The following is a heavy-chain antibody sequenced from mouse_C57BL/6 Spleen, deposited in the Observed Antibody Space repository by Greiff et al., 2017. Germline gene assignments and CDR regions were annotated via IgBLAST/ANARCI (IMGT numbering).Heavy chain of an antibody. CDR3: ARRDYYGSSYHYAMDY. V-gene: IGHV1-52*01. J-gene: IGHJ4*01. Sequence: QVQLQQPGAELVRPGSSVKLSCKASGYTFTSYWMHWVKQRPIQGLEWIGNIDPSDSDTHYNQKFKDKATLTVDKSSSTAYMQLSSLTSEDSAVYYCARRDYYGSSYHYAMDYWGQGTSVTVSS. D-gene: IGHD1-1*01. CDR2: IDPSDSDT. CDR1: GYTFTSYW.